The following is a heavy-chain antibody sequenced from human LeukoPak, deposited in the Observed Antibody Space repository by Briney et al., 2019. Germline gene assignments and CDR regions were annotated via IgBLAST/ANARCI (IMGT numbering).Heavy chain of an antibody. V-gene: IGHV4-4*09. D-gene: IGHD2-15*01. J-gene: IGHJ4*02. CDR2: VYTSGST. CDR3: ARRRTGSNPFDS. CDR1: GGSVSDFF. Sequence: WETLSLTCTVSGGSVSDFFCSWIRQPPGKGLEWIGYVYTSGSTNYNPSLRSRVTISVDTSKNQFSLKLTSVTAADTAVYYCARRRTGSNPFDSWGQGTLVTVSS.